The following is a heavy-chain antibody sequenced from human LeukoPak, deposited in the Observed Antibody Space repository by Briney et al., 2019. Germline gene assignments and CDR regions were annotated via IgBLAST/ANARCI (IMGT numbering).Heavy chain of an antibody. CDR1: GGSFSGYY. CDR2: IYYSGST. CDR3: ARDSTYYYDSSGFYYNYHGMDV. J-gene: IGHJ6*02. D-gene: IGHD3-22*01. Sequence: SETLSLTCAVYGGSFSGYYWSWIRQPPGRGLEWIGYIYYSGSTSYNPSLKSRVTISVDMSKNQFSLNLSSVTAADTAVYYCARDSTYYYDSSGFYYNYHGMDVWGQGTTVTVSS. V-gene: IGHV4-59*01.